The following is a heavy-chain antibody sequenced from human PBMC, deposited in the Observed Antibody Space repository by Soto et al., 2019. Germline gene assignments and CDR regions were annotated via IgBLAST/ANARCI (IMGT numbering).Heavy chain of an antibody. D-gene: IGHD3-22*01. V-gene: IGHV3-23*01. Sequence: EVQLLESGGGLVQPGGSLRLSCAASGFTFSSYAMNWVRQAPGKGLEWVSAISGSGDSTYYADSVKGRFAISRDNSKNTLYLQMNSLRAEDTAVYYCAKDTYLDYSDSSGYYPWYYYGLDVWGQGTTVTVSS. CDR3: AKDTYLDYSDSSGYYPWYYYGLDV. J-gene: IGHJ6*02. CDR1: GFTFSSYA. CDR2: ISGSGDST.